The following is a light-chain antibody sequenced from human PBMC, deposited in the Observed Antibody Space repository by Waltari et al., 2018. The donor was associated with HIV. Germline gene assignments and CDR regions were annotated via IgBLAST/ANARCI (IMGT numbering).Light chain of an antibody. CDR3: AAWDGSLNGRVV. CDR1: SSNIGSNT. Sequence: QSVLTQPPSASGTPGQRVTISCSGSSSNIGSNTVKWYQQLPGTAPKLLNYSNNQRPAGVPDRFSGSKSGTSASLAISGLQSEDEADYYCAAWDGSLNGRVVFGGGTKLTVL. J-gene: IGLJ2*01. CDR2: SNN. V-gene: IGLV1-44*01.